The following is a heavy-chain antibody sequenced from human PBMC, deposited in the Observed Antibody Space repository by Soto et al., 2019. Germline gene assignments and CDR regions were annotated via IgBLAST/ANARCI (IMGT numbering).Heavy chain of an antibody. Sequence: SLTCTVSGGSISSGGYYWSWIRQHPGKGLEWIGYIYYSGSTYYNPSLKSRVTISVDTSKNQFSLKLSSVTVADTAVYYCARTRNDYGEAWFDPWGQGTLVTVSS. V-gene: IGHV4-31*03. D-gene: IGHD4-17*01. CDR2: IYYSGST. CDR1: GGSISSGGYY. J-gene: IGHJ5*02. CDR3: ARTRNDYGEAWFDP.